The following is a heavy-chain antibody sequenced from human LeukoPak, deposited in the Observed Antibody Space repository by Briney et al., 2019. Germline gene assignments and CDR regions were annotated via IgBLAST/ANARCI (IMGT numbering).Heavy chain of an antibody. CDR3: ARTYERELDY. J-gene: IGHJ4*02. CDR1: GFTFSSYH. D-gene: IGHD5-12*01. CDR2: ISIISSTI. Sequence: GGSLRLSWAASGFTFSSYHMNWVRRAPGKGLEWVSYISIISSTIYYTDSVKGRFTISSDDAKNSVYLQMNSLRAEDTAVYYCARTYERELDYWGKGTLVTVSS. V-gene: IGHV3-48*01.